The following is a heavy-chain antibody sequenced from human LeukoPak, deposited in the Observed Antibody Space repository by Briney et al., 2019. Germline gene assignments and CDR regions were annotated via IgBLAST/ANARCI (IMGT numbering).Heavy chain of an antibody. CDR2: ISYDGSNK. D-gene: IGHD3-3*01. CDR1: GITFINHA. V-gene: IGHV3-30*04. CDR3: YY. Sequence: GGSLRLPCAASGITFINHAMDWVRQAPGKGLEWVAVISYDGSNKYYADSVKGRFTISRDNSKSTLYLQMNSLRGSASAPTNYYY. J-gene: IGHJ6*01.